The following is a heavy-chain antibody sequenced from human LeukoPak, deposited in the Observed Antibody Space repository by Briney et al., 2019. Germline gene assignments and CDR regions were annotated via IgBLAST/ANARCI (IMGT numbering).Heavy chain of an antibody. J-gene: IGHJ4*02. CDR2: MNPNSGNT. D-gene: IGHD3-22*01. Sequence: ASVKVSCKASGYTFTSYDINWVRQAPGQGLEWMGWMNPNSGNTGYAQKFQGRVTMTRNTSISTAYMELSSLRSEDTAVYYCAREGTYYYDSSGYYYFDYWGQGTLVTVSS. CDR3: AREGTYYYDSSGYYYFDY. CDR1: GYTFTSYD. V-gene: IGHV1-8*01.